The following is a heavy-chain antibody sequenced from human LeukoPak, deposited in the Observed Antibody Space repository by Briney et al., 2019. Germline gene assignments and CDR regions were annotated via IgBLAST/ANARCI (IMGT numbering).Heavy chain of an antibody. CDR1: GGSISSYY. Sequence: SETLSLTCTVSGGSISSYYWSWIRQPPGKGLEWIGYIYTSGSTNYIPSLKSRVTISVDTSKNQFSLKLSSVTAADTAVYYCARHGVGATPVRFHWFDPWGQGTLVTVSS. D-gene: IGHD1-26*01. V-gene: IGHV4-4*09. J-gene: IGHJ5*02. CDR3: ARHGVGATPVRFHWFDP. CDR2: IYTSGST.